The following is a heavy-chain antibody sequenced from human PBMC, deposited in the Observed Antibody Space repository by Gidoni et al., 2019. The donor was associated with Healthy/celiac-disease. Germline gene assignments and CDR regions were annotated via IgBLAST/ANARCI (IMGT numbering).Heavy chain of an antibody. CDR3: ARGLRFGELLFPFDY. D-gene: IGHD3-10*01. Sequence: QLQLQESGPGLVKPSETLSLTCTVSGGSIRSSSYYWGWIRQPPGKGLEWIGSIYYSGSTYYNPSLKSRVTISVDTSKNQFSLKLSSVTAADTAVYYCARGLRFGELLFPFDYWGQGTLVTVSS. V-gene: IGHV4-39*01. CDR1: GGSIRSSSYY. J-gene: IGHJ4*02. CDR2: IYYSGST.